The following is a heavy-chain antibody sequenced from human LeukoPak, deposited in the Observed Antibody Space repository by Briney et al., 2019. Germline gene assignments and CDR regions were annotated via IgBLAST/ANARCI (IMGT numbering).Heavy chain of an antibody. D-gene: IGHD6-19*01. J-gene: IGHJ1*01. V-gene: IGHV1-8*01. CDR3: ARRVGSGWPVQH. CDR2: MNPNSGNT. Sequence: ASVKVSCKASGYTFSSHDINWVRQATGQGLEWMGWMNPNSGNTGYAQKFQGRLNMTRNTSISTAYMELSSLGSEDTAVYYCARRVGSGWPVQHWGQGTLVTVSS. CDR1: GYTFSSHD.